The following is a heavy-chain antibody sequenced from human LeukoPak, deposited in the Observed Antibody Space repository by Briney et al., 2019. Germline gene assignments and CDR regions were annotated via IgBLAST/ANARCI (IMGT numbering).Heavy chain of an antibody. CDR2: INAGNGNT. J-gene: IGHJ4*02. CDR3: ARSHYYYDSSGYRRSLFDY. Sequence: PGGSLRLSCAGSGFSFKNYAMIWVRQAPGQRLEWMGWINAGNGNTKYSQKSQGRVTITRDTSASTAYMELSSLRSEDTAVYYCARSHYYYDSSGYRRSLFDYWGQGTLVTVSS. CDR1: GFSFKNYA. V-gene: IGHV1-3*01. D-gene: IGHD3-22*01.